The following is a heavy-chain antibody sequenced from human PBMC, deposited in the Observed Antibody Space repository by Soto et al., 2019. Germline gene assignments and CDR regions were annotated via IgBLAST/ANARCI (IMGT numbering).Heavy chain of an antibody. V-gene: IGHV3-23*01. D-gene: IGHD3-9*01. CDR2: ISDSGDRT. CDR1: GVTLSMYA. J-gene: IGHJ4*02. Sequence: EVQLLESGGGLVQPGGSLTLSCAASGVTLSMYAVTWVRQAPGKGLEWVSSISDSGDRTYYTDSVKGRFAVSRDTSKHTVSLQLPSQRGEDTAVYYCANEVEGDWFYFDFWGQGTLVTVSS. CDR3: ANEVEGDWFYFDF.